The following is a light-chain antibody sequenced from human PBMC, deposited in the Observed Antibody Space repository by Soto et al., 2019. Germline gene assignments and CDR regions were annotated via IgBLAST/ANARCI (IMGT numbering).Light chain of an antibody. V-gene: IGKV3-20*01. CDR1: QSVSSSY. Sequence: EIVLTQSPGTLSLSPGERATLSCRASQSVSSSYLAWYQQKPGQAPRLLIYGASSRATGIPDRFSGSGSGTDFTLTISSLEPEDSAVYFCQQYGRSPWTFGRGTKVDI. CDR3: QQYGRSPWT. CDR2: GAS. J-gene: IGKJ1*01.